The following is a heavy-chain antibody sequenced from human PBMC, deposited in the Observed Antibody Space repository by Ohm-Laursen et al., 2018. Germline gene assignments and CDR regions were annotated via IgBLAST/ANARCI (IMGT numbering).Heavy chain of an antibody. D-gene: IGHD5-12*01. Sequence: GSLRLSCAASGFTFSIYEMNWVRQAPEKGLEWVSYIGSGYTPHYADSVKGRFTISRDNAKNLLYLQMTSLTAEDTAVYYCAREGGYDSPGNYYGMDVWGQGTTVTVSS. CDR1: GFTFSIYE. J-gene: IGHJ6*02. CDR2: IGSGYTP. V-gene: IGHV3-48*03. CDR3: AREGGYDSPGNYYGMDV.